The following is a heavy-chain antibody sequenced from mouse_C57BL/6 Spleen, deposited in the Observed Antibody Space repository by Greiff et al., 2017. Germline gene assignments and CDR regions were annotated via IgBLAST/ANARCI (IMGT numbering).Heavy chain of an antibody. J-gene: IGHJ4*01. CDR2: ISSGGSYT. Sequence: EVQLQESGGDLVKPGGSLKLSCAASGFTFSSYGMSWVRQTPDKRLEWVATISSGGSYTYYPDSVKGRFTNSRDNAKNTLYLQMSSLKSEDTAMYYCARQEDGYAMDYWGQGTSVTVSS. V-gene: IGHV5-6*01. CDR1: GFTFSSYG. CDR3: ARQEDGYAMDY.